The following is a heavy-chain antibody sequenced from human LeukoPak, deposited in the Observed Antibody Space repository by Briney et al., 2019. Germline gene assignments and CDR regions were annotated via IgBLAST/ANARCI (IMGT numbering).Heavy chain of an antibody. J-gene: IGHJ4*02. V-gene: IGHV3-23*01. CDR3: AKRGVVIRVILVGFHKEAYYFDS. CDR1: GVTLSNYG. Sequence: GGSLRLSCAVSGVTLSNYGMSWVRQAPGKGLERVAGISGSGGSTNYADSVKGRFIISRDSPKNTLYLQMNSLRAEDTAMYFCAKRGVVIRVILVGFHKEAYYFDSWGQGALVTVSS. D-gene: IGHD3-22*01. CDR2: ISGSGGST.